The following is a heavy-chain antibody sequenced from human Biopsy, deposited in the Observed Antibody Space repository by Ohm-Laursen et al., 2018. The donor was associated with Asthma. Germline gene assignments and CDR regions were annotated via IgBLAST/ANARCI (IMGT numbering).Heavy chain of an antibody. Sequence: PPGTLSLTCTVSGGSVSRGSYYWSWIRQPPGKGLAWVSYISYSGSTDYNPSLKSRLTISMDTSKNQFSLKLSSVTAADTAVYYCARVPTTLRYFDLWGRGTLVTVSS. J-gene: IGHJ2*01. CDR1: GGSVSRGSYY. V-gene: IGHV4-61*01. CDR2: ISYSGST. D-gene: IGHD2-15*01. CDR3: ARVPTTLRYFDL.